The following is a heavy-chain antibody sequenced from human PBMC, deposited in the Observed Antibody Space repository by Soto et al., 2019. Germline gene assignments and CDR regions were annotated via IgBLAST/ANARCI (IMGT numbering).Heavy chain of an antibody. Sequence: ASVKVSCKASGYTFTSYAISWVRQAPGQGLEWMGWISAYSGNTENAQELQGRVTLTTDTSASTAYMELRSLRSDDTAVYYCAREDGVAAAGHYYYSIDVWGQGTTVTVSS. J-gene: IGHJ6*02. CDR1: GYTFTSYA. CDR3: AREDGVAAAGHYYYSIDV. CDR2: ISAYSGNT. D-gene: IGHD6-13*01. V-gene: IGHV1-18*01.